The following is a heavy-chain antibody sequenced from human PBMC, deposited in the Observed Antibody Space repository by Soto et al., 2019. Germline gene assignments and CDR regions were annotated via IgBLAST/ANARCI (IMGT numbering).Heavy chain of an antibody. J-gene: IGHJ4*02. CDR1: GGSISSSSYY. V-gene: IGHV4-39*01. Sequence: SETLSLTCTVSGGSISSSSYYWGWIRQPPGKGLEWIGSIYYSGSTYYNPSLKSRVTISVDTSKNQFSLKLSSVTAADTAVYYCARQSPNYGSGKNTLSHYFDYWGQGTLVTVSS. CDR2: IYYSGST. CDR3: ARQSPNYGSGKNTLSHYFDY. D-gene: IGHD3-10*01.